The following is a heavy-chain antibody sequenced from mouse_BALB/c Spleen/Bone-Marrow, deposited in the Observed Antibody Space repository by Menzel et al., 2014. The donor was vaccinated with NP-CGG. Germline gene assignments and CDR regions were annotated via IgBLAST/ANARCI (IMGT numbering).Heavy chain of an antibody. V-gene: IGHV1-14*01. CDR3: AKGGNYRYDFDY. J-gene: IGHJ2*01. CDR2: INPYNDGT. CDR1: GYTFTSYA. D-gene: IGHD2-14*01. Sequence: QLVESGPELVKPGASVKMSCKASGYTFTSYAMHWVKQKPGQGLEWIGYINPYNDGTKYNEKFKGMATLTSDRSSSTAYMELSSLASEDSAVYYCAKGGNYRYDFDYWGQGTTLTVSS.